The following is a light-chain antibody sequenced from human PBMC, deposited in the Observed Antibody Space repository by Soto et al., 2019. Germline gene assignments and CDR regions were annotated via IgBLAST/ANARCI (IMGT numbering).Light chain of an antibody. J-gene: IGKJ4*01. CDR2: DAS. V-gene: IGKV1-5*01. CDR1: QSVSSW. CDR3: QHYNSFPLT. Sequence: DIRMTQSPSTLSASVGDRVTITCRASQSVSSWVAWFLQKPGKAPKLLIYDASTLESGVPSRFSGSGSGTEFTLTISSLQPDDFATYYCQHYNSFPLTFGGGTKVEIK.